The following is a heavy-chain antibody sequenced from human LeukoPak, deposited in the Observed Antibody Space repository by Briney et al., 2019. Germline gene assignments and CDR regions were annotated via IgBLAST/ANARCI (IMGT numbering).Heavy chain of an antibody. CDR1: GYTFTSYG. D-gene: IGHD1-26*01. J-gene: IGHJ4*02. CDR3: ARDDGIVGTFTYFDY. Sequence: AAVTVSCKASGYTFTSYGISWVRQAPGQGREWRGWISAYNGNTNYAQKLQGRVTMTTAASTSTTYMELGSTRSDDTDVYYYARDDGIVGTFTYFDYWGQGTLVTVSS. V-gene: IGHV1-18*01. CDR2: ISAYNGNT.